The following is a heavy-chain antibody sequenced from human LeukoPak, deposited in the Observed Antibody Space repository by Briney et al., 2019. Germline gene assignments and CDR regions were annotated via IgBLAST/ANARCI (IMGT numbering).Heavy chain of an antibody. D-gene: IGHD2-15*01. J-gene: IGHJ4*02. CDR2: ISAYNGNT. CDR3: ARTRRYCSGGSCYFDY. CDR1: GYTFTSYG. V-gene: IGHV1-18*01. Sequence: ASVTVSCKASGYTFTSYGISWVRQAPGQGLEWMGWISAYNGNTNYAQKLQGRVTMTTDTSTSTAYMELRSLRSDDTAVYYCARTRRYCSGGSCYFDYWGQGTLVTVSS.